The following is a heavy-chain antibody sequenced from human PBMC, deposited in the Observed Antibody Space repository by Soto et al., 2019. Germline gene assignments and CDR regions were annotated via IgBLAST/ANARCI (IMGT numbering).Heavy chain of an antibody. J-gene: IGHJ4*02. CDR2: IRSKTYGGTT. CDR3: ARRVIPAALLDY. CDR1: GFTFADYA. V-gene: IGHV3-49*03. Sequence: GGSLRLSCSSSGFTFADYALSWFRQAPGRGLEWVGFIRSKTYGGTTEYAASVKGRFTISRDDSKSIAYLQMNSLKTEDTAVYYCARRVIPAALLDYWGQGTLVTVSS. D-gene: IGHD2-2*01.